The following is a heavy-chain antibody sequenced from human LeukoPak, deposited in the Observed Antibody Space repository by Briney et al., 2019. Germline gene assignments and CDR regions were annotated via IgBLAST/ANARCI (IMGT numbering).Heavy chain of an antibody. V-gene: IGHV3-23*01. CDR3: AREVPSPLWFGEYDY. J-gene: IGHJ4*02. D-gene: IGHD3-10*01. Sequence: GGSLRLSCTASGFTFSSYAMSWVRQAPGKGLEWVSAISGSGGSTYYADSVKGRFTISRDNSKNTLYLQMNSLRAEDTAVYYCAREVPSPLWFGEYDYWGQGTLVTVSS. CDR2: ISGSGGST. CDR1: GFTFSSYA.